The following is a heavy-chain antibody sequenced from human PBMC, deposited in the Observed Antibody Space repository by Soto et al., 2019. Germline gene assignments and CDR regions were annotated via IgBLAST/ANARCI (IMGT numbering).Heavy chain of an antibody. V-gene: IGHV3-23*01. CDR2: MVGDGSSS. D-gene: IGHD1-26*01. J-gene: IGHJ4*02. Sequence: EVQLLESGGGLAQPGGSLRLSCAASGFIFRTYAMNWVRQAPGKGLEWVSVMVGDGSSSDYADSVRGRFTISRDNSKNTLYLQMNSLRVEDTAVYYCAKDLRPDGRYDLDDWGQGTLVTVSS. CDR1: GFIFRTYA. CDR3: AKDLRPDGRYDLDD.